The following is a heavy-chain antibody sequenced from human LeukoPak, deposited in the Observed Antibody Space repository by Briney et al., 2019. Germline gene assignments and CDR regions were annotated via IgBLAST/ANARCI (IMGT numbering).Heavy chain of an antibody. CDR1: GYSFTSYW. CDR2: IYPGDSDT. CDR3: ARFGVGAQFGLVRHWFDP. Sequence: PGESLKISCKGSGYSFTSYWIGWVRQMPGKGLEWMGIIYPGDSDTRYSPSFQGQVTISADKSISTAYLQWSSLKASDTAMYYCARFGVGAQFGLVRHWFDPWGQGTLVTVSS. J-gene: IGHJ5*02. D-gene: IGHD3/OR15-3a*01. V-gene: IGHV5-51*01.